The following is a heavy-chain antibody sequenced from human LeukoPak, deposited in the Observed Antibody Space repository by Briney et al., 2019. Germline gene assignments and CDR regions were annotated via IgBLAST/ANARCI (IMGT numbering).Heavy chain of an antibody. CDR2: ISGYNGNT. CDR3: ARDIRVADRVGCYYYYMDV. CDR1: GYTFISYG. Sequence: GASVKVSCKASGYTFISYGISWVRQAPGQGLEWMGWISGYNGNTNYAQKAQGRVTMTTDTSTSTAYMELRSLRSDDTAVYYCARDIRVADRVGCYYYYMDVWGKGTTVTISS. J-gene: IGHJ6*03. V-gene: IGHV1-18*01. D-gene: IGHD1-26*01.